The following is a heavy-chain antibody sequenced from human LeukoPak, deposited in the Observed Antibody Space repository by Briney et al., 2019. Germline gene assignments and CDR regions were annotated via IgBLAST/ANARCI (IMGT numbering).Heavy chain of an antibody. CDR1: GFTFSDYY. CDR3: AKKVAGDFFDY. J-gene: IGHJ4*02. V-gene: IGHV3-11*01. Sequence: GGSLRLSCAASGFTFSDYYMSWIRQAPGKGLEWVSYISSSGSTIYYADSVKGRFTISRDNARNSLYLQMNSLRAEDTAVYYCAKKVAGDFFDYWGQGTLVTVSS. D-gene: IGHD6-19*01. CDR2: ISSSGSTI.